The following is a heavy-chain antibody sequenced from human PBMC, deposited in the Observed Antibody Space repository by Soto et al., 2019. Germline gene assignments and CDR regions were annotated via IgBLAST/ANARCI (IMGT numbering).Heavy chain of an antibody. CDR2: IYYSGST. Sequence: SETLSLTCTVSGGSISSYYWSWIRQPPGKGLEWIGYIYYSGSTNYNPSLKSRVTISVDTSKNQFSLKLSSVTAADTAVYYCARDKGDTMVRGVILYYGMDVWGQGTTVTVSS. CDR3: ARDKGDTMVRGVILYYGMDV. CDR1: GGSISSYY. J-gene: IGHJ6*02. V-gene: IGHV4-59*01. D-gene: IGHD3-10*01.